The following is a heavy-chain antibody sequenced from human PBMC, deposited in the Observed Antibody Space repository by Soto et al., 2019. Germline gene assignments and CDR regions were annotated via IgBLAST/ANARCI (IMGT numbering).Heavy chain of an antibody. D-gene: IGHD3-22*01. J-gene: IGHJ3*02. CDR3: ARVYYYDSSGYPWRAFDI. CDR1: GFTFSSYS. CDR2: ISSSSSYI. V-gene: IGHV3-21*01. Sequence: PGGSLRLSCAASGFTFSSYSMNWVRQAPGKGLERVSSISSSSSYIYYADSVKGRFTISRDNAKNSLYLQMNSLRAEDTAVYYCARVYYYDSSGYPWRAFDIWGQGTMVTVSS.